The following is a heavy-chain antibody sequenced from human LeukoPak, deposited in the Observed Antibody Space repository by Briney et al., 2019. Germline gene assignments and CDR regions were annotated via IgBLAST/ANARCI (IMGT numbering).Heavy chain of an antibody. CDR2: ISAYNGNT. Sequence: ASVKVSCKASGYTFTSYGISWVRQAPGQGLEWMGWISAYNGNTNYAQKLQGRVTMTTDTSTSTAYMELRSLRSDDTAVYYCARAGRDYYGSGSSHFDYWGQGTLVTVSS. CDR3: ARAGRDYYGSGSSHFDY. J-gene: IGHJ4*02. D-gene: IGHD3-10*01. CDR1: GYTFTSYG. V-gene: IGHV1-18*01.